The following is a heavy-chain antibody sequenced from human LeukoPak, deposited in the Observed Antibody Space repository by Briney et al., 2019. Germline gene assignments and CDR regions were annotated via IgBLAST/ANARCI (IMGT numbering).Heavy chain of an antibody. CDR1: GGSVRNYY. CDR2: SYYDGTN. Sequence: SETLSLTCTVSGGSVRNYYWSWIRQPPGKGLEWIGYSYYDGTNNYNPSLKSRVSISVDASKNQLSLKLSSVTAADTAVHYCAIHHYFDSRGYYFFDYWGQGTLVTVSS. D-gene: IGHD3-22*01. J-gene: IGHJ4*02. CDR3: AIHHYFDSRGYYFFDY. V-gene: IGHV4-59*02.